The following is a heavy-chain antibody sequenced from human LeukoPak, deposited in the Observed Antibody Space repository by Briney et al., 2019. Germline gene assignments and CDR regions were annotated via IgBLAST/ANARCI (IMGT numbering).Heavy chain of an antibody. CDR1: GYTFANFG. V-gene: IGHV1-18*01. CDR2: ISVYNGNT. J-gene: IGHJ4*02. CDR3: ARTCSSSNCYMVH. Sequence: GASVKVSCKASGYTFANFGITWVRQAPGQGLEWMGWISVYNGNTNYAQNLQGRVTLTTDTSTSTAYMELRSLRSDDTALYYCARTCSSSNCYMVHWGQGTLVTVSS. D-gene: IGHD2-2*02.